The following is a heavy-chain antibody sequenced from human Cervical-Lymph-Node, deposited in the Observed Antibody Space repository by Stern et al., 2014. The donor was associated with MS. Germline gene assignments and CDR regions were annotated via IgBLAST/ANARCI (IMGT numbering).Heavy chain of an antibody. CDR1: GGSMNSRPYY. J-gene: IGHJ4*02. CDR2: IYISGST. CDR3: AREGETSDFFPFDY. D-gene: IGHD3/OR15-3a*01. V-gene: IGHV4-61*02. Sequence: VQLVESGPGLVKPSQTLSLTCTVSGGSMNSRPYYWNWLRQPAGKALEWIGRIYISGSTNYNPSLESRVTISIDTSKNQLSLKLSFGTAADTAVYYCAREGETSDFFPFDYWGQGAQVIVSS.